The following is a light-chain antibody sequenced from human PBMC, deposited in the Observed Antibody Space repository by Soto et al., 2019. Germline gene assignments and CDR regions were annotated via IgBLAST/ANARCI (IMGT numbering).Light chain of an antibody. CDR3: QQYTNWPLA. CDR2: GAS. CDR1: QSVSSN. J-gene: IGKJ1*01. Sequence: EIVMTQAPASLSVSPGERATLSCRARQSVSSNLAWYQQKPGQAPRLLIYGASTRATGIPARFSGSGSGTEFTLTISSLQSEDFAVYYCQQYTNWPLAFGQGNKVEIK. V-gene: IGKV3-15*01.